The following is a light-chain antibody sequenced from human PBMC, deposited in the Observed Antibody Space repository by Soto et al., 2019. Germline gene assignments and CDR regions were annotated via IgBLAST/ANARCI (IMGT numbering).Light chain of an antibody. CDR2: AAS. CDR1: QSISSY. J-gene: IGKJ1*01. CDR3: QQSYSTPP. V-gene: IGKV1-39*01. Sequence: DIQMPQSPSSLSASVGERVTITCRASQSISSYLNWYQQKPGKAPKLLIYAASSLQSGVPSRFSGSGSGTDFTLTISSLQPEDFATYYCQQSYSTPPFGQGTKVEIK.